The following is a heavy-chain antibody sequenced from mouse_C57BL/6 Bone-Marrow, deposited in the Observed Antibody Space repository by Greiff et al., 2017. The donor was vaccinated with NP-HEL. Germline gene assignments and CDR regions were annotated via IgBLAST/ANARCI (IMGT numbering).Heavy chain of an antibody. CDR1: GYTFTSYW. V-gene: IGHV1-55*01. D-gene: IGHD1-1*01. J-gene: IGHJ3*01. Sequence: VQLQQPGAELVKPGASVKMSCKASGYTFTSYWITWVKQRPGQGLAWIGDIYPGSGSTNYNEKFKSKATLTVDTSSSTAYMQLSSLTSEDSAVYYCARSGILRSWFAYWGQGTLVTVSA. CDR2: IYPGSGST. CDR3: ARSGILRSWFAY.